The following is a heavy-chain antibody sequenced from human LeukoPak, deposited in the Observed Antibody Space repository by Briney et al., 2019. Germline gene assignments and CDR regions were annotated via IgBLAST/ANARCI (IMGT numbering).Heavy chain of an antibody. CDR1: GGTFSSYA. V-gene: IGHV1-69*13. CDR2: IIPIFGTA. CDR3: ARRGYSYGLGPFDP. D-gene: IGHD5-18*01. J-gene: IGHJ5*02. Sequence: VASVKVSCKASGGTFSSYAISWVRQAPGQGLEWMGGIIPIFGTANYAQKFQGRVTITADESTSTAYMGLSSLRSEDTAVYYCARRGYSYGLGPFDPWGQGTLVTVSS.